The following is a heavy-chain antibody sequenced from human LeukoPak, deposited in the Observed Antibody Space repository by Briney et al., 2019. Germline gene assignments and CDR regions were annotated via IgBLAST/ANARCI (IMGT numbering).Heavy chain of an antibody. J-gene: IGHJ4*02. V-gene: IGHV3-23*01. Sequence: GGSLRLSCAVSGFTVSGDYMSWVRQAPGKGLEWVSAINTGGVNTYYADSVKGRFTISRDNSKNTLYLQMNSLRAEDTAIYYCAKDFGGSGSYYCPFDYWSQGTLVTVSS. CDR1: GFTVSGDY. D-gene: IGHD3-10*01. CDR3: AKDFGGSGSYYCPFDY. CDR2: INTGGVNT.